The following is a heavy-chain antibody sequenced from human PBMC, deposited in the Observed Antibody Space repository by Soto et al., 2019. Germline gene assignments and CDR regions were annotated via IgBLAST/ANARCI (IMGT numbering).Heavy chain of an antibody. CDR1: GYTFTDYG. Sequence: QVQLVQSGGEVKKPGAAVKVSCKASGYTFTDYGITWVRQAPGQGLEWMGWISAYTGNTNYAQKVQGRVTMNTDTSTSTADLELRSLRSDDTAVYYCARGPESRSTADFDYWGQGTLVTVSS. CDR2: ISAYTGNT. J-gene: IGHJ4*02. D-gene: IGHD2-2*01. V-gene: IGHV1-18*01. CDR3: ARGPESRSTADFDY.